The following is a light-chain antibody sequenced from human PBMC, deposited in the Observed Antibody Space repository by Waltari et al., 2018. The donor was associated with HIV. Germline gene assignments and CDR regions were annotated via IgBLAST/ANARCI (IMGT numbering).Light chain of an antibody. Sequence: SYDLTQPPSVSVSPGQTARITCAGDALPKQYAFWYQQKPGKAPVLVIYKDSERPSGLPERFSGSTSGTTVTLTISGVQAADEADYYWQSPYSGTYVVFGGGTKLTVL. CDR1: ALPKQY. V-gene: IGLV3-25*03. CDR3: QSPYSGTYVV. CDR2: KDS. J-gene: IGLJ2*01.